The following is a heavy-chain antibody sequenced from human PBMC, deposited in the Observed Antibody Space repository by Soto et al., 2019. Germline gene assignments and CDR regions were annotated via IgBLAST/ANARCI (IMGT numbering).Heavy chain of an antibody. CDR2: INPNSGGT. J-gene: IGHJ4*02. D-gene: IGHD2-15*01. V-gene: IGHV1-2*02. Sequence: QVQLVQSGAEVKEPGASLKVSCKASGYSFTAYYLHWVRQAHGQGPEWMGWINPNSGGTNYAQKFQGSVTMTRDTSTSTVHMELSSLTSDDTAVYYCARKKSGDSVLLKYWGQGTPVTVSS. CDR3: ARKKSGDSVLLKY. CDR1: GYSFTAYY.